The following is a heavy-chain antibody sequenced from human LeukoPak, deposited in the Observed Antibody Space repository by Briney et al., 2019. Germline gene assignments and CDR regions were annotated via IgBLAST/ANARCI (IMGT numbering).Heavy chain of an antibody. J-gene: IGHJ4*02. D-gene: IGHD2-2*01. CDR1: GYTFTGYY. CDR2: INPNSGGT. Sequence: ASVKVSCKASGYTFTGYYMHWVRQAPGQGLEWMGWINPNSGGTNYAQKFQGRVTMTSDTSISTAYMELSRLRSDDTAVYYCARVGGEDIVVVPAANFDYWGQGTLVTVSS. CDR3: ARVGGEDIVVVPAANFDY. V-gene: IGHV1-2*02.